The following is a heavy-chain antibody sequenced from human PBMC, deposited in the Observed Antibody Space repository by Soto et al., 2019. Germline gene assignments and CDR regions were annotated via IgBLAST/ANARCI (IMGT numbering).Heavy chain of an antibody. Sequence: QVQLQESGPGLVKPSETLSLTCTVSGGSISSYYWSWIRQPPGKGLEWIGYSYYSGSTNYNPSLKSRVTISVDTSKNQFSLKLSSVTAADTAVYYCARADYGGNSDAFDIWGQGTMVTVSS. D-gene: IGHD4-17*01. V-gene: IGHV4-59*01. J-gene: IGHJ3*02. CDR1: GGSISSYY. CDR3: ARADYGGNSDAFDI. CDR2: SYYSGST.